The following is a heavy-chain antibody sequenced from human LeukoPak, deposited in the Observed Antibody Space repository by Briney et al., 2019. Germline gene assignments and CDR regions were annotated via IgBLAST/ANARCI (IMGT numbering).Heavy chain of an antibody. Sequence: GESLQISCKGSGYRFTSYWIGWVRRMPGKGLEWMGIIYPGDSDTRYSPSFQGQVTISADKSISTAYLQWSSLKASDTAMYYCVISGSPTDSFDYWGQGTLVTVSS. CDR1: GYRFTSYW. D-gene: IGHD3-10*01. J-gene: IGHJ4*02. CDR3: VISGSPTDSFDY. V-gene: IGHV5-51*01. CDR2: IYPGDSDT.